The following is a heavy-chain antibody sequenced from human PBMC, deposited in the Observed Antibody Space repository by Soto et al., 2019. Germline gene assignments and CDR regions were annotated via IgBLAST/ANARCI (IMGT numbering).Heavy chain of an antibody. V-gene: IGHV4-30-4*01. Sequence: SETLSLTCTVSGGSIRSGDYYWSWIRQPPGKGLEWIGYIYYSGSTYYNPSLKSRVTISIDTSKNQFSLKLSSVTAADTAVYYCARIPWIQLWPLDYWGQGTLVTVSS. CDR3: ARIPWIQLWPLDY. CDR1: GGSIRSGDYY. J-gene: IGHJ4*02. D-gene: IGHD5-18*01. CDR2: IYYSGST.